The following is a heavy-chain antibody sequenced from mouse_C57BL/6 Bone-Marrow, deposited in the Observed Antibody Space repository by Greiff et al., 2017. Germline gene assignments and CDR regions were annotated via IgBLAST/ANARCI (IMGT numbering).Heavy chain of an antibody. Sequence: EVHLVESGGGLVKPGGSLKLSCAASGFTFSSYAMSWVRQTPEKRLEWVATISDGGSYTYYPDNVTGRFTISRDNAKNNLYLQMSHLKSEDTAMYYCARGGYEYAYWGQGTLVTVSA. CDR2: ISDGGSYT. V-gene: IGHV5-4*01. J-gene: IGHJ3*01. CDR1: GFTFSSYA. CDR3: ARGGYEYAY. D-gene: IGHD2-3*01.